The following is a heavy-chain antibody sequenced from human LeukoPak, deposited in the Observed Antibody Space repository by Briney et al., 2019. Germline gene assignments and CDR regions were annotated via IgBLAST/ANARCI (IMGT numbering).Heavy chain of an antibody. D-gene: IGHD2-2*01. CDR3: AKVSLPYCSSTSCSPSSFDY. CDR1: GFTFSSYG. CDR2: IRYDGSNK. J-gene: IGHJ4*02. Sequence: PGGSLRLSCAASGFTFSSYGMHWVRQAPGKGLEWVAFIRYDGSNKYYADSVKGRFTISRDNSKNTLYLQMNSLRAEDTAVYYCAKVSLPYCSSTSCSPSSFDYWGQGTLVTVSS. V-gene: IGHV3-30*02.